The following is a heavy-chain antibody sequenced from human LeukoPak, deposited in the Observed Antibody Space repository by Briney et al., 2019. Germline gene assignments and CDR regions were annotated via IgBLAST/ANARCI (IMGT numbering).Heavy chain of an antibody. Sequence: GGSLRLSCAASGFTFSSYGMSWVRQAPGKGLEWVSAISGSGGSTYYADSVKGRFTISRDNSKNTLYLQMNSLRAEDTAVYYCAKFYDILTGYYTQLWDYWGQGTLVTVSS. CDR3: AKFYDILTGYYTQLWDY. V-gene: IGHV3-23*01. D-gene: IGHD3-9*01. J-gene: IGHJ4*02. CDR1: GFTFSSYG. CDR2: ISGSGGST.